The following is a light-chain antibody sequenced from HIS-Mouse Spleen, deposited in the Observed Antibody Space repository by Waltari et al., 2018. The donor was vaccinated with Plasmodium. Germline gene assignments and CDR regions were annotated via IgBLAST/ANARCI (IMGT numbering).Light chain of an antibody. CDR3: SSYAGSNNLV. CDR1: SSDVGGYNY. Sequence: QSALTQHPSASGSPGQSVTTSCTGTSSDVGGYNYVSWYQQHPGKAPKLMIYEVSKRPSGVPDRFSGSKSGNTASLTVSGLQAEDEADYYCSSYAGSNNLVFGGGTKLTVL. V-gene: IGLV2-8*01. J-gene: IGLJ2*01. CDR2: EVS.